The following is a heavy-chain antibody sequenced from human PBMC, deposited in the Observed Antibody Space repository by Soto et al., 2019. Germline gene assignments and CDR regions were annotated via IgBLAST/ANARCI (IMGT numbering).Heavy chain of an antibody. D-gene: IGHD4-4*01. J-gene: IGHJ6*02. CDR3: AKAGGRPPSTRDNNYFLYYYYGMDV. V-gene: IGHV3-23*01. CDR2: ISGSGGST. CDR1: GFTFSSYA. Sequence: EVQLLESGGGLVQPGGSLRLSCAASGFTFSSYAMSWVRQAPGKGLEWVSAISGSGGSTYYADSVKGRFTISRDNCKNTMYMQMNILRAEDRGVYYCAKAGGRPPSTRDNNYFLYYYYGMDVWGQGTTVTVSS.